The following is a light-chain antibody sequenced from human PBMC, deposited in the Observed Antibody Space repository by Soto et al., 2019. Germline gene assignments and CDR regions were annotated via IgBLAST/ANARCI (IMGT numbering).Light chain of an antibody. CDR3: QQYGSSPPLT. Sequence: EIVLTQSPGTLSLSPGERATLSCRASQSVSSSYLAWYQQKPGQAPRLLIYGASSRATGIPDRFSGSGSGKAFTLTISRLGPEDFAVYYCQQYGSSPPLTFGGGTKVEIK. V-gene: IGKV3-20*01. CDR1: QSVSSSY. CDR2: GAS. J-gene: IGKJ4*01.